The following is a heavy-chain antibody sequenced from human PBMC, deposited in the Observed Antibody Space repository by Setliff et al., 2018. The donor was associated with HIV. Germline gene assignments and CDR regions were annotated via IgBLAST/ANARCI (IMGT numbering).Heavy chain of an antibody. CDR2: ISGGGGST. V-gene: IGHV3-23*01. J-gene: IGHJ5*02. CDR1: GFTFRSYA. CDR3: AKDIPGPAINSGRIKNWFDP. Sequence: GGSLRLSCAASGFTFRSYAMTWVRQTPGKGLEWVPCISGGGGSTYYADSVKGRFTISRDNVKNSLYLQMNSLRAEDTAVYYCAKDIPGPAINSGRIKNWFDPWGEGTLVTVSS. D-gene: IGHD6-19*01.